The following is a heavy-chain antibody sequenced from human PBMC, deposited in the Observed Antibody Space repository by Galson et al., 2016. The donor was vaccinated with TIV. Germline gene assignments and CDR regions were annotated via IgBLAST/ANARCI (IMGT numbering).Heavy chain of an antibody. Sequence: SVKVSCKASGYTFTGYYIHYVRQAPGQGFEWMGWVNPKSGDTNYAQKFQGRVAMTRDTSINTAYKELSRLRSDDTAVYYCARDGLDMTTAVTLPDYWGQGTLVTVSS. CDR2: VNPKSGDT. D-gene: IGHD3/OR15-3a*01. CDR1: GYTFTGYY. V-gene: IGHV1-2*02. J-gene: IGHJ4*02. CDR3: ARDGLDMTTAVTLPDY.